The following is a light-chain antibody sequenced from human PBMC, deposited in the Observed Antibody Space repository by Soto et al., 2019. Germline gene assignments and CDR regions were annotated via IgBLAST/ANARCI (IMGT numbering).Light chain of an antibody. Sequence: QSALTQPASVSGSPGQSITISCTGTSSDVGGYNYVSWYQQHPGRAPKLLIYGVTNRPSGVPDRFSGSKSGNTASLTVSGLQAEDEADYYCTSYATGDTFPFGGGTKLTVL. CDR3: TSYATGDTFP. J-gene: IGLJ2*01. CDR1: SSDVGGYNY. V-gene: IGLV2-14*01. CDR2: GVT.